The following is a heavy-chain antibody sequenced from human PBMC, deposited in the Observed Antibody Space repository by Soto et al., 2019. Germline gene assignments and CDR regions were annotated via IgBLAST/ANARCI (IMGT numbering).Heavy chain of an antibody. CDR1: GGTFSSYA. CDR3: ARVLEMATYYYYYGMDV. D-gene: IGHD5-12*01. CDR2: IIPIFGTA. V-gene: IGHV1-69*13. J-gene: IGHJ6*02. Sequence: ASVKVSCKASGGTFSSYAISWVRQAPGQGLEWMGGIIPIFGTANYAQKFQGRVTITADESTSTAYMELSSLRSEDTAVYYCARVLEMATYYYYYGMDVWGQGTTVTSP.